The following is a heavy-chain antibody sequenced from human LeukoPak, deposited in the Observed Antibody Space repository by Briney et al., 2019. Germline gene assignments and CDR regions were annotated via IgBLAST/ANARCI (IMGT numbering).Heavy chain of an antibody. V-gene: IGHV3-53*01. CDR2: IYSGGST. Sequence: GGSLRLSCAVSGFTVSSNYMSWVRQAPGKGLEWVSLIYSGGSTYYADSVKGRFTISRDNSENTLYLQMNSPRAEDTAVYYCARERGDGYNLGAFDIWGQGTMVTVSS. D-gene: IGHD5-24*01. CDR3: ARERGDGYNLGAFDI. CDR1: GFTVSSNY. J-gene: IGHJ3*02.